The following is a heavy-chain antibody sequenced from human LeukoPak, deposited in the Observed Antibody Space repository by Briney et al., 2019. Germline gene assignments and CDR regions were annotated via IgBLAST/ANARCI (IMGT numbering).Heavy chain of an antibody. V-gene: IGHV4-30-2*01. J-gene: IGHJ4*02. Sequence: SETLSLTCAVSGGSISSGGYSWSWIRQPPGKGLEWIGYIYHSGSTYYNPSLKSRVTISVDRSKNQFSLKLSSVTAADTAVYYCARDLAGRFGELWFWGQGTLVTVSS. CDR3: ARDLAGRFGELWF. CDR2: IYHSGST. CDR1: GGSISSGGYS. D-gene: IGHD3-10*01.